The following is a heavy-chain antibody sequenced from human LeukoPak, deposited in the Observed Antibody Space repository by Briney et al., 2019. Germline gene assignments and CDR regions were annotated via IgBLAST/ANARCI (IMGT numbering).Heavy chain of an antibody. J-gene: IGHJ5*02. CDR2: INLSGGTT. Sequence: ASVKVSCKASGYTFTDYYMQWVRQAPGQGLEWMGIINLSGGTTYYAQKFQGRVTMTNDMSTSTVYMELSSLRSEDTAVYYCARDFGYNWKANWFDPWGQGTLVTVS. CDR3: ARDFGYNWKANWFDP. CDR1: GYTFTDYY. D-gene: IGHD1-1*01. V-gene: IGHV1-46*01.